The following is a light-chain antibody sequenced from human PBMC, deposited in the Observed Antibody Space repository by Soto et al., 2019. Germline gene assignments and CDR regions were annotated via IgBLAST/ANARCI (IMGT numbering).Light chain of an antibody. CDR1: QSVRSNS. V-gene: IGKV3-20*01. J-gene: IGKJ1*01. Sequence: EIVVTQSPVTLSLSPGERATLSCRASQSVRSNSLAWFQQKPGQAPRLLIYGASNRATGIPDRFSGSGSGTDFTLTISRLEPEDFAVYYCQQYTDLPRTFGQGTNVDIK. CDR3: QQYTDLPRT. CDR2: GAS.